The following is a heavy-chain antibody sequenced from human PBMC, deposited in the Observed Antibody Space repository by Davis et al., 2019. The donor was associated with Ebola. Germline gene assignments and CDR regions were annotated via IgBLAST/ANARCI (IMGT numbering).Heavy chain of an antibody. CDR3: SKGDYDFWSGYRSYYGMDV. CDR1: GFTFSSYS. Sequence: GESLKISCAASGFTFSSYSMNWVRQAPGKGLEWVSSISSSSSYIYYADSVKGRFTISRDNAKNSLYLQMDSLRAEDTALYYCSKGDYDFWSGYRSYYGMDVWGKGTTVTVSS. D-gene: IGHD3-3*01. J-gene: IGHJ6*04. CDR2: ISSSSSYI. V-gene: IGHV3-21*04.